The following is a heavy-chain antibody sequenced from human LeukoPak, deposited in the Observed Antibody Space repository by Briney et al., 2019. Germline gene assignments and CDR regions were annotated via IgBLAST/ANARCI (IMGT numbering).Heavy chain of an antibody. CDR2: IIQDGSAK. D-gene: IGHD1-14*01. V-gene: IGHV3-7*01. J-gene: IGHJ4*01. CDR1: GFNFGSYW. Sequence: PGGSLRLSCEGSGFNFGSYWMSWVRQAPGKGLEWVANIIQDGSAKYYLDSVKGRFTIYRDNAKNSVWLQMNSLRVEDTGVYYCARSMWPEDYWGHGTVVSVSS. CDR3: ARSMWPEDY.